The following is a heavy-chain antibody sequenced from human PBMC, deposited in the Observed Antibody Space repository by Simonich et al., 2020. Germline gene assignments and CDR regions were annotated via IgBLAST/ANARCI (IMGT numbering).Heavy chain of an antibody. CDR3: AREEANGYSSSWNWFDP. CDR2: TNHNSGGT. D-gene: IGHD6-13*01. Sequence: QVQLVQSGAEVKKPGASVKVSCKASGYTFTGYYMHWVRQAPGKGLGGMGWTNHNSGGTNDEQKFQGRVTMTRDTSISTAYMELSRLRSDDTAVYYCAREEANGYSSSWNWFDPWGQGTLVTVSS. V-gene: IGHV1-2*02. CDR1: GYTFTGYY. J-gene: IGHJ5*02.